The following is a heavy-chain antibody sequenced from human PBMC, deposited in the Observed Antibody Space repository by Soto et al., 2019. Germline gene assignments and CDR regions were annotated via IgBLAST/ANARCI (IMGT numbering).Heavy chain of an antibody. CDR2: IYPSDSDT. CDR1: GYTFTSNW. Sequence: PGESLKISCKGSGYTFTSNWIAWVRQMPGKGLERMGIIYPSDSDTRYSPSFQGQVTISVDKPISTAYLQWSSLKASDTAMYYCARGSGYHNYWGQGTLVTVSS. D-gene: IGHD5-12*01. J-gene: IGHJ4*02. CDR3: ARGSGYHNY. V-gene: IGHV5-51*01.